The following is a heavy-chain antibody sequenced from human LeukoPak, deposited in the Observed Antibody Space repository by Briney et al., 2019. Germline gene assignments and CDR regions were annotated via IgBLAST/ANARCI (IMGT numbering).Heavy chain of an antibody. Sequence: PSETLSLTCTVSGAFISSGGFYWSWIRQHPGKGLEWIGYIYYSGSTYYNPSFRSRITMSLDTSKNQFSLHLNSVTAADTAVYYCARAAQRAINFAKWGDTWGQGTLVTVSS. V-gene: IGHV4-31*03. D-gene: IGHD2-2*01. CDR1: GAFISSGGFY. J-gene: IGHJ5*02. CDR3: ARAAQRAINFAKWGDT. CDR2: IYYSGST.